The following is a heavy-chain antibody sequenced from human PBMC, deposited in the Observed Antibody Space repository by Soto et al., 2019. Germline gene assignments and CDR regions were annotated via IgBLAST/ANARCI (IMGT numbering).Heavy chain of an antibody. J-gene: IGHJ6*02. CDR2: INPNSGGT. D-gene: IGHD4-4*01. V-gene: IGHV1-2*04. CDR3: AISWPTVTTPLHYYYYGMDV. CDR1: GYTFTGYY. Sequence: QVQLVQSGAEVKKPGASVKVSCKASGYTFTGYYMHWVRQAPGQGLEWMGWINPNSGGTNYAQKFQGWVTMTRDTSISTAHMELSRLRSDDTAVYYCAISWPTVTTPLHYYYYGMDVRGQGTTVTVSS.